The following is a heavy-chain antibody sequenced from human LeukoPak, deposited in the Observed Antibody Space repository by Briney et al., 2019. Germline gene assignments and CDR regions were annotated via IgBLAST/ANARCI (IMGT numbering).Heavy chain of an antibody. V-gene: IGHV4-39*01. J-gene: IGHJ4*02. D-gene: IGHD2-15*01. CDR2: TYYSGST. CDR1: GGSISSSSYY. Sequence: SQTLSLTCTVSGGSISSSSYYWGWIRQPPGRGLEWIGSTYYSGSTYYNPSLKSRVTISVDTSKNQFSLKLSSVTAADTAVYYCARLEGYCSGGSCYPYYFDYWGQGTLVTGSS. CDR3: ARLEGYCSGGSCYPYYFDY.